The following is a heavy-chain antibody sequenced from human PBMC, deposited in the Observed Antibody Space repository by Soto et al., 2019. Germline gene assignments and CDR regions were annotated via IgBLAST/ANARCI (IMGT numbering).Heavy chain of an antibody. CDR2: ITASGTVT. V-gene: IGHV3-48*03. J-gene: IGHJ6*02. D-gene: IGHD3-22*01. Sequence: DEQLVESGGGLVQPGGSLRLSCAASGFSFRGFEMNWVRQAPGKGLEWVSYITASGTVTHYADSVKGRFTISRDNAKNSLFLHMSSLRADDAAIYYCARARIIVEYGMDIWGQGTAVTVSS. CDR3: ARARIIVEYGMDI. CDR1: GFSFRGFE.